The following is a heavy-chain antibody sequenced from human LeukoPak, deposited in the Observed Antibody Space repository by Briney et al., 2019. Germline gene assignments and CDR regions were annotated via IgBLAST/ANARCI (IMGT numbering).Heavy chain of an antibody. D-gene: IGHD6-19*01. J-gene: IGHJ4*02. CDR1: GGSISSYY. Sequence: SETLSLTCTVSGGSISSYYWSWIRQPAGNGLEWIGRIYTSGSTNYNPSLKSRVTMSVDTSKNQFSLKLTSVTAADTAVYYCARDLSHSGWYQEGYWGQGTLVTVSS. CDR2: IYTSGST. V-gene: IGHV4-4*07. CDR3: ARDLSHSGWYQEGY.